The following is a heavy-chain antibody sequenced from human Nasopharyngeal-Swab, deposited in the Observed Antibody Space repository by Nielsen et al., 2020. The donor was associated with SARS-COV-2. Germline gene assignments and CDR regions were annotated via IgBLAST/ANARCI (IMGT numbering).Heavy chain of an antibody. CDR2: IKSKTDGGTT. CDR3: ARDRAYYDSSGYYFGFDAFDI. D-gene: IGHD3-22*01. Sequence: WIRQPPGKGLEWVGRIKSKTDGGTTDYAAPVKGRFTISRDDSKNTLYLQMNSLRAEDTAVYYCARDRAYYDSSGYYFGFDAFDIWGQGTMVTVSS. V-gene: IGHV3-15*01. J-gene: IGHJ3*02.